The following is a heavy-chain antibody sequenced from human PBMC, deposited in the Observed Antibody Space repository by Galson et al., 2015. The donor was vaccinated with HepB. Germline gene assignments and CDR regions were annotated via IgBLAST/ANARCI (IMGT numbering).Heavy chain of an antibody. Sequence: SLRLSCAASGFTFSSYSMNWVRQAPGKGLEWVSSISSSSSYIYYADSVKGRFTISRDNAKNSLYLQMNSLRAEDTAVYYCARSSAFGYSYVAWGQGTLVTVSS. CDR1: GFTFSSYS. CDR3: ARSSAFGYSYVA. J-gene: IGHJ4*02. V-gene: IGHV3-21*01. D-gene: IGHD5-18*01. CDR2: ISSSSSYI.